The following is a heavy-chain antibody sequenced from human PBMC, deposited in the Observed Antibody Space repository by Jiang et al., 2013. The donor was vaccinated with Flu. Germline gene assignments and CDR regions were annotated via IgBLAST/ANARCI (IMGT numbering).Heavy chain of an antibody. D-gene: IGHD6-13*01. CDR3: ATRIAAAGMYYYGMDV. V-gene: IGHV5-10-1*01. CDR2: IDPSDSYT. CDR1: GYSFTSYW. J-gene: IGHJ6*02. Sequence: KGSGYSFTSYWISWVRQMPGKGLEWMGRIDPSDSYTNYSPSFQGHVTISADKSISTAYLQWSSLKASDTAMYYCATRIAAAGMYYYGMDVWGQGTTVTVSS.